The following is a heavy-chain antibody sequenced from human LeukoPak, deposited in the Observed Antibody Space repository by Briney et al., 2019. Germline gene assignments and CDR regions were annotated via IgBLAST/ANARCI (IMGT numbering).Heavy chain of an antibody. CDR2: INPNSGGT. Sequence: ASVKVSCKASGYTFTGYYMHWVRQAPGQGLEWMGWINPNSGGTNYAQKFQGRVTMTRDTSISTAYMELSRLRSDDTAVYYCARERPELGIAAAGLDYWGQGTLVTASS. D-gene: IGHD6-13*01. CDR1: GYTFTGYY. CDR3: ARERPELGIAAAGLDY. J-gene: IGHJ4*02. V-gene: IGHV1-2*02.